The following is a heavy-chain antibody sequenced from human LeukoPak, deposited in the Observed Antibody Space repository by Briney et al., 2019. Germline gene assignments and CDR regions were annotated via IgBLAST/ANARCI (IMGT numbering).Heavy chain of an antibody. CDR1: GGSISSGSYY. CDR2: IYYSGST. D-gene: IGHD1-20*01. CDR3: AGEQLTGSPWWP. J-gene: IGHJ5*02. Sequence: PSETLSLTCTVSGGSISSGSYYWGWIRQPPGNGLEWIGSIYYSGSTYYNPSLKSRVTISVDTSKNQFSLKLSSVTAVDTAVYYCAGEQLTGSPWWPWGQGTLVTVSS. V-gene: IGHV4-39*07.